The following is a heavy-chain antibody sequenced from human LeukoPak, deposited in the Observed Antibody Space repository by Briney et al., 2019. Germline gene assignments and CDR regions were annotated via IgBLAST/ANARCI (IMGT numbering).Heavy chain of an antibody. Sequence: GGSLRLSCAASGFTFSSYWMSWVRQAPGKGLVWVANIKQDGSEKYYVDSVKGRFTISRDNAKNSLYLQMNSLRAEDTAVYYCARDFVVVVAATPFDYWGQGTLVTVSS. V-gene: IGHV3-7*03. D-gene: IGHD2-15*01. J-gene: IGHJ4*02. CDR3: ARDFVVVVAATPFDY. CDR2: IKQDGSEK. CDR1: GFTFSSYW.